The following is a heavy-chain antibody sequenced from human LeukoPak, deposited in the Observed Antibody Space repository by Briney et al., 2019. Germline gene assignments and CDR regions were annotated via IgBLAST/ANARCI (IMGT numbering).Heavy chain of an antibody. D-gene: IGHD6-19*01. CDR2: ISGGGITT. Sequence: GGSLRLSCAASGFTFSNYATSWVRQAPGKGLEWVSTISGGGITTYYADSAKGRFTISRDNSKNTMFLQMNSLRADDTAVYYCPRQSYACGWNPFDYWGQGILVTVSS. CDR3: PRQSYACGWNPFDY. V-gene: IGHV3-23*01. J-gene: IGHJ4*02. CDR1: GFTFSNYA.